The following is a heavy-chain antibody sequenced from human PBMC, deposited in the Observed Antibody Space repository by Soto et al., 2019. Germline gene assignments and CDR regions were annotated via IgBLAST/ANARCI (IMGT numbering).Heavy chain of an antibody. CDR3: ARDSRYCTDGGCSIIRDAFDV. CDR1: RFSVTNNKY. CDR2: IYHSGAT. D-gene: IGHD2-15*01. J-gene: IGHJ3*01. V-gene: IGHV4-4*02. Sequence: QAQLQESGPGLVRPSGTLSLTCTVSRFSVTNNKYWNWVRQSPGEALEWIGEIYHSGATYYNLSLSEIASTYTDKSKNQISLNLTSVTAAATAVYYCARDSRYCTDGGCSIIRDAFDVWGQVTLVTVSS.